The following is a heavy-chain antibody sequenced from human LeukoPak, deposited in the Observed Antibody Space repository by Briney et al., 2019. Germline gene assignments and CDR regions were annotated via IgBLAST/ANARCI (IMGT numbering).Heavy chain of an antibody. J-gene: IGHJ4*02. V-gene: IGHV3-21*01. CDR1: GFTFSSYS. CDR2: ISSSSSYI. D-gene: IGHD3-16*02. Sequence: PWGSLRLSCAASGFTFSSYSMNWVGQAPGKGLEWVSSISSSSSYIYYADSVKGRFTISRDNAKNSLYLQMNSLRAEDTAVYYCASLGPSGGRGELSFPYDYWGQGTLVTVSS. CDR3: ASLGPSGGRGELSFPYDY.